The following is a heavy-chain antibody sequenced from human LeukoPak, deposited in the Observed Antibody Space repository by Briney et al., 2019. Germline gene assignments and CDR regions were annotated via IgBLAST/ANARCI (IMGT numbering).Heavy chain of an antibody. CDR2: MNPNSGNT. CDR1: GGTFTSYD. J-gene: IGHJ4*02. Sequence: ASVKVSCKASGGTFTSYDINWVRQATGQGLEWMGWMNPNSGNTGYAQKFQGRVTMTRNTSISTAYMELSSLRSEDTAVYYCARGGLYYDILTGYYPFDYWGQGTLVTVSS. V-gene: IGHV1-8*01. CDR3: ARGGLYYDILTGYYPFDY. D-gene: IGHD3-9*01.